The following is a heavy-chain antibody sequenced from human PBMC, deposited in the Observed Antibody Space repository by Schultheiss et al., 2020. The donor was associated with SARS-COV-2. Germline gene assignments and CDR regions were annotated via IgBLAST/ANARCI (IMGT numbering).Heavy chain of an antibody. CDR3: ARRYFSSCFDF. Sequence: GESLKISCAASGFTFSSYAMSWVRQTPGKGLEWVSGISGSAGDTDYADSVKGRFTISRDNSKSTLYLQMNSLRAEDTAIYYCARRYFSSCFDFWGQGTLVTVSS. CDR1: GFTFSSYA. V-gene: IGHV3-23*01. CDR2: ISGSAGDT. D-gene: IGHD6-13*01. J-gene: IGHJ4*02.